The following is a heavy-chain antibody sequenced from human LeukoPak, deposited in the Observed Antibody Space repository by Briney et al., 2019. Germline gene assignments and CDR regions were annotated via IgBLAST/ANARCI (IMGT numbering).Heavy chain of an antibody. CDR1: GYTLTELS. CDR2: FDPEDGET. V-gene: IGHV1-24*01. CDR3: ATDHITMVRGVIIRSDY. Sequence: ASVKVSCKVSGYTLTELSMHWVRQAPGKGREWMGGFDPEDGETIYAQKFQGRVTMTEDTSTDTAYMELSSLRSEDTAVYYCATDHITMVRGVIIRSDYWGQGTLVTVSS. J-gene: IGHJ4*02. D-gene: IGHD3-10*01.